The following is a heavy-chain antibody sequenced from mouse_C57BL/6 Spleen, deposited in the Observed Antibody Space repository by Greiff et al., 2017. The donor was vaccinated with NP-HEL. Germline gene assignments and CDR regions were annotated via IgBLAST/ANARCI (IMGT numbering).Heavy chain of an antibody. CDR1: GYTFTSYW. Sequence: QVQLQQPGAELVRPGTSVKLSCKASGYTFTSYWMHWVKQRPGQGLEWIGVIDPSDSYTNYNQKFKGKATLTVDTSSSTAYMQLSSLTSEDSAVYYCARGGLPHWYFDVWGTGTTVTVSS. V-gene: IGHV1-59*01. D-gene: IGHD2-2*01. CDR2: IDPSDSYT. CDR3: ARGGLPHWYFDV. J-gene: IGHJ1*03.